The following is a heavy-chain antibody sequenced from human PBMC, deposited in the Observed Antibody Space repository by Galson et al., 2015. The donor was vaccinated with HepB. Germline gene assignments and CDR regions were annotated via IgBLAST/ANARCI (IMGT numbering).Heavy chain of an antibody. Sequence: TLSLTCTVSGGSISSGGYYWSWIRQHPGKGLEWIGYISYSGNAHYNPSLKSRVTISVDTSKNQFSLKLSSVTAADTAVYYCARDRYSSGWLDYWGQGTLVTVSS. V-gene: IGHV4-31*03. D-gene: IGHD6-19*01. CDR3: ARDRYSSGWLDY. CDR1: GGSISSGGYY. CDR2: ISYSGNA. J-gene: IGHJ4*02.